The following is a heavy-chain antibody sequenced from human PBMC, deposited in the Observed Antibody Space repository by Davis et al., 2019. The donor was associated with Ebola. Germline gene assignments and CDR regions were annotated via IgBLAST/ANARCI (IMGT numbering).Heavy chain of an antibody. V-gene: IGHV1-46*01. D-gene: IGHD2-15*01. CDR1: GYTFTGYY. J-gene: IGHJ5*02. CDR2: INPSGGST. Sequence: ASVKVSCKASGYTFTGYYMHWVRQAPGQGLEWMGIINPSGGSTSYAQKFQGRVTMTRDTSTSTVYMELSSLRSEDTAVYYCARSVVGTGFDPWGQGALVTVSS. CDR3: ARSVVGTGFDP.